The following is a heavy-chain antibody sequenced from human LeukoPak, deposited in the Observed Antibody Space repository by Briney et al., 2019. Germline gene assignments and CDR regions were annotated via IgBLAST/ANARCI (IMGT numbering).Heavy chain of an antibody. CDR1: GGTFSSYA. V-gene: IGHV1-69*06. J-gene: IGHJ6*03. CDR3: ARVWGRDYYYYYMDV. Sequence: ASVTVSCTASGGTFSSYAVNWVRQAPGQGLEWMGGIIPIFGSANYAQKFQGRVTITADKSTSTAYMELRSLRSEDTAVYYCARVWGRDYYYYYMDVWGKGTTVTVSS. CDR2: IIPIFGSA. D-gene: IGHD1-26*01.